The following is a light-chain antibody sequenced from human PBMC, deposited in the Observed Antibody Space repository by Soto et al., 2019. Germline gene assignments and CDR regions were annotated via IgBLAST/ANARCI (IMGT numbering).Light chain of an antibody. CDR2: DGS. Sequence: EIVRTQSPGTLSLSPGERATLSCRASQSVSSSLLAWYQQKPGQAPRLLIYDGSTRATGIPDTFSGSGSGTDFTLTISRLESEDFAVYYCQQHGSSPRTFGQGTKVEIK. V-gene: IGKV3-20*01. CDR3: QQHGSSPRT. CDR1: QSVSSSL. J-gene: IGKJ1*01.